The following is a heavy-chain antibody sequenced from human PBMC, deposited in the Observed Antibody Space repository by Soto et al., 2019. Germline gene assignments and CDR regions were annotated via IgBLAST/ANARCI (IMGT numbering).Heavy chain of an antibody. D-gene: IGHD3-22*01. J-gene: IGHJ4*02. V-gene: IGHV1-18*04. CDR3: ARDLGGYYDSSGYSDY. Sequence: ASVKVSCKASGYTFTSYGISWVRQAPGQGLEWMGWISAYNGNTNYAQKLQGRVTMTTDTSTSTAYMELRSLRSDDTAVYYCARDLGGYYDSSGYSDYWGQGTLVTVLL. CDR2: ISAYNGNT. CDR1: GYTFTSYG.